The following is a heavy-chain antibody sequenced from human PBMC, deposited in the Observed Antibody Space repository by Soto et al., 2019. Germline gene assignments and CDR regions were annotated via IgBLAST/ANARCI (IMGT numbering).Heavy chain of an antibody. J-gene: IGHJ4*02. CDR3: ATGPWGYYHVSAFGRRGEVDY. D-gene: IGHD3-22*01. CDR1: GFIVNNNY. Sequence: VQLVESGGGLVQPGGSLRLCCAVSGFIVNNNYMSWVRQAPGKGLEWVSVIYTAGSTYYADSVKGRFTISRDNSKNTLYLQMNSLRAEDTALYYCATGPWGYYHVSAFGRRGEVDYWGQGTLVTVSS. V-gene: IGHV3-66*01. CDR2: IYTAGST.